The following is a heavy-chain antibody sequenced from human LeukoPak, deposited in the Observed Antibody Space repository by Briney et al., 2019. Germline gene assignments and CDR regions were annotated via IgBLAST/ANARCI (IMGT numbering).Heavy chain of an antibody. CDR1: GYTFTGYC. D-gene: IGHD3-10*01. CDR3: ARGGSGSYFSWLDP. CDR2: ISPNSGGT. Sequence: GASVKVSCKASGYTFTGYCIHWVRQAPGQGLECMGWISPNSGGTNYAQKFQGRVTMTRDTSTSTAYMELSRLRSDDTAVYYCARGGSGSYFSWLDPWGRGTLVTVSS. V-gene: IGHV1-2*02. J-gene: IGHJ5*02.